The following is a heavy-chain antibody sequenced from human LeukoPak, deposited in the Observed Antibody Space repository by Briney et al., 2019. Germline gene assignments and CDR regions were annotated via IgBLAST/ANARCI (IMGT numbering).Heavy chain of an antibody. J-gene: IGHJ5*02. D-gene: IGHD4-17*01. CDR1: GGTFSSYA. CDR2: IIPIFGTA. V-gene: IGHV1-69*06. CDR3: ARAMTTVTTVLRGWFDP. Sequence: ASVKVSCKASGGTFSSYAISWVRQAPGQGLEWMGGIIPIFGTANCAQKFQGRVTITPDKSTSTAYMELSSLRSEDTAVYYCARAMTTVTTVLRGWFDPWGQGTLVPVSS.